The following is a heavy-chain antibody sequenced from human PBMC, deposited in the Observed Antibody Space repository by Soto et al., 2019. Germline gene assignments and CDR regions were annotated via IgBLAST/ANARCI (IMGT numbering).Heavy chain of an antibody. V-gene: IGHV3-72*01. J-gene: IGHJ6*02. CDR3: TRDVGGV. CDR1: GFTLSDHY. D-gene: IGHD3-16*01. Sequence: EVQLVESGGDLVQPGGSLRLSCAASGFTLSDHYVDWVRQAPGKGLEWVGRSANKANSYTTQYAAAVKGRFTISRPDSENSLYLQMNSLRTEDTALYYCTRDVGGVWGQGTTVTVSS. CDR2: SANKANSYTT.